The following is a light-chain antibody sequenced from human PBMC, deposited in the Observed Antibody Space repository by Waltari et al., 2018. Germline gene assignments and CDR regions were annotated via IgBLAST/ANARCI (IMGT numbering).Light chain of an antibody. CDR2: SDN. CDR3: AAWDDSLNGWV. J-gene: IGLJ3*02. Sequence: QSLLTQPPSASGTPGQRVTISCSGSSSNIGGNSVNWYQQVPGTAPKAPIFSDNQRPSGVPDRISGSKSGTSASLAISGLQSEDETDYYCAAWDDSLNGWVFGGGTRLTVL. CDR1: SSNIGGNS. V-gene: IGLV1-44*01.